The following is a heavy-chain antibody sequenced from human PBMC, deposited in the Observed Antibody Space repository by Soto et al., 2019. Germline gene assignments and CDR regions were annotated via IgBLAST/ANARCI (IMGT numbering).Heavy chain of an antibody. Sequence: SETLSLTCAVSGGSISSSNWWSWVRQPPGKGLEWIGEIYHSGSTNYNPSLKSRVTISVDKSKNQFSLKLSSVTAADTAVYYCASLTDSWYDGGSYNDYWGQGTLVTVSS. D-gene: IGHD1-26*01. V-gene: IGHV4-4*02. CDR2: IYHSGST. J-gene: IGHJ4*02. CDR1: GGSISSSNW. CDR3: ASLTDSWYDGGSYNDY.